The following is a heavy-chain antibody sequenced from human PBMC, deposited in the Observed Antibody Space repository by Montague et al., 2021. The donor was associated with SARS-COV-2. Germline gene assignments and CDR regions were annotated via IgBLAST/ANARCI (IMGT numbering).Heavy chain of an antibody. D-gene: IGHD6-25*01. CDR1: GFSVSDSY. V-gene: IGHV3-53*01. J-gene: IGHJ4*02. CDR2: IKAGNT. Sequence: SLRLSCAASGFSVSDSYMSWVRQAPGKGPEWVSIIKAGNTYYTDSVKGRFTMSRDNSKNTLSLQMNSLRDGDTAVYYCARGLQQRSNFDYWGQGTLVTVSS. CDR3: ARGLQQRSNFDY.